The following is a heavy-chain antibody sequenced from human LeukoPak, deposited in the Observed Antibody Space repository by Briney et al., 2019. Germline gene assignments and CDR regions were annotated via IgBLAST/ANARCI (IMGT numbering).Heavy chain of an antibody. D-gene: IGHD1-26*01. CDR3: ARVSGSYFDY. J-gene: IGHJ4*02. V-gene: IGHV4/OR15-8*01. CDR1: GGSISSSDW. Sequence: PSETLSVTCVVSGGSISSSDWWWWVRQPPGKGLEWLGQIYYSGSTNYNPSLKSRVTISVDKSKNQFSLKLSSVTAADTAVYYCARVSGSYFDYWGQGTRVSLSS. CDR2: IYYSGST.